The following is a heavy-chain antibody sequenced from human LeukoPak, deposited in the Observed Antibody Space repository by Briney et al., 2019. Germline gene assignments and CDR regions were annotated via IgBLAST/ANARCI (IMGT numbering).Heavy chain of an antibody. V-gene: IGHV4-4*08. Sequence: KPSETLSLTCTVSGASISSNYWSWIRQPPGKGLEWNGLEWIGYIHANGDTNYNPSLNRRVTMSLDSSRRHLSLNLSSLTAADTAVYFCTGYDHSNYLAYWGQGILVTVSS. CDR2: IHANGDT. CDR3: TGYDHSNYLAY. J-gene: IGHJ4*02. CDR1: GASISSNY. D-gene: IGHD4-11*01.